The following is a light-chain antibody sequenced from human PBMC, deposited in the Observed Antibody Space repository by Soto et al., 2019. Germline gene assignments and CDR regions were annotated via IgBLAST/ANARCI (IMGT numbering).Light chain of an antibody. CDR1: QSVNNK. J-gene: IGKJ1*01. V-gene: IGKV3-20*01. Sequence: EIALTQSPATLSLSPGERATLSCRASQSVNNKLAWYQQKPGQAPRLLIYGASSRATGIPDRFSGSGSGTDFTLTISRLEPEDFAVYYCHQYGTSPWTFGQGTKVDIK. CDR3: HQYGTSPWT. CDR2: GAS.